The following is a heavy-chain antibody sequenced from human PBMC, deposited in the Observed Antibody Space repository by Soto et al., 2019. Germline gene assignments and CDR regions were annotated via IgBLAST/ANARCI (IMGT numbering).Heavy chain of an antibody. CDR3: ARAVYSSSCAGYDY. CDR2: ISSSSSYI. V-gene: IGHV3-21*01. D-gene: IGHD6-13*01. CDR1: GFTFSSYS. Sequence: EVQLVESGGGLVKPGGSLRLSCAASGFTFSSYSMNWVRQAPGKGLEWVSSISSSSSYIYYADSVKGRFTTSRDNAKNSLYLQMNSLRAEDTAVYYCARAVYSSSCAGYDYWGQGTLVTGSS. J-gene: IGHJ4*02.